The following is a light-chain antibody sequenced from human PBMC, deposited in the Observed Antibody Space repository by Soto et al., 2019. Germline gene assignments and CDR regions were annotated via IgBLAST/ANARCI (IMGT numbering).Light chain of an antibody. CDR1: QSVTSDY. J-gene: IGKJ4*01. CDR2: DAS. CDR3: QQYGSSPLT. V-gene: IGKV3-20*01. Sequence: EIVLTQSPGTLSLSPGERVTLSCRASQSVTSDYFAWYQQKPGQAPKLLIYDASSRATGIPDRFSGSGSGTDFTLTISRLEPEDFAVYYCQQYGSSPLTFGGGTKVEIK.